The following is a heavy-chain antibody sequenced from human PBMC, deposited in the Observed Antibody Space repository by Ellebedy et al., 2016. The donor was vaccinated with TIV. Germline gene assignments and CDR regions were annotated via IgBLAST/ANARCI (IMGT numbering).Heavy chain of an antibody. CDR1: GYIFSSYG. D-gene: IGHD3/OR15-3a*01. J-gene: IGHJ4*02. Sequence: AASVKVSCKASGYIFSSYGINWVRQAPGQGLEWMGWSSGYNGDTDYAQKFQGRVTMTTDRFTSTAHMELRSLRSDDTAMYYCARDSPHPIGWTGYYYTGDYWGQGTLVTVSP. CDR3: ARDSPHPIGWTGYYYTGDY. CDR2: SSGYNGDT. V-gene: IGHV1-18*01.